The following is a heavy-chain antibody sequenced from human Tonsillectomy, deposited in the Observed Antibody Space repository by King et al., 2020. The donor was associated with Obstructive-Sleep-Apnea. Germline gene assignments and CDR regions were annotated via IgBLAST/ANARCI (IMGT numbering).Heavy chain of an antibody. D-gene: IGHD4-17*01. CDR1: GFTFDDYA. Sequence: VQLVESGGGLVQPGRSLRLSCAASGFTFDDYAMHWVRQAPGKGLEWVSGISWNSGSIGYADSVKGRFTISRDNAKNSLYLQMNSLRAEDTALYYCAKDRGVDYGDYGGGAFDYWGQGTLVTVSS. CDR3: AKDRGVDYGDYGGGAFDY. CDR2: ISWNSGSI. J-gene: IGHJ4*02. V-gene: IGHV3-9*01.